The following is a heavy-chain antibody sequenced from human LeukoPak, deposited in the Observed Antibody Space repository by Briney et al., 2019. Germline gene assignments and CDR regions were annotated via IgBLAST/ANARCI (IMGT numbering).Heavy chain of an antibody. Sequence: ASVKVSCKASGYTFTSYYMHWVRQAPGQGLEWMGIINPSGGSTSYAQKFQGRVTMTRDTSTSTVYMELSSLRSEDTAVYYCARSWTSITGTYYYYYYMDVWGKGTTVTVSS. CDR2: INPSGGST. V-gene: IGHV1-46*01. CDR3: ARSWTSITGTYYYYYYMDV. CDR1: GYTFTSYY. J-gene: IGHJ6*03. D-gene: IGHD1-20*01.